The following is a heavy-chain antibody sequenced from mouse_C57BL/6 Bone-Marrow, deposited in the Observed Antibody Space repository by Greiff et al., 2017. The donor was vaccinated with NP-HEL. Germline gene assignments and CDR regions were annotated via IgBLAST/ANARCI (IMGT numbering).Heavy chain of an antibody. J-gene: IGHJ2*01. V-gene: IGHV1-69*01. CDR1: GYTFTSYW. Sequence: QVQLQQSGAELVMPGASVKLSCKASGYTFTSYWMHWVKQRPGQGLEWIGEIDPSDSYPNYNQKFKGKSTLTVDKSSSTAYMQLSSLTSEDSAVYYCARGPIFYYYGSSPDYWGQGTTLTVSS. D-gene: IGHD1-1*01. CDR2: IDPSDSYP. CDR3: ARGPIFYYYGSSPDY.